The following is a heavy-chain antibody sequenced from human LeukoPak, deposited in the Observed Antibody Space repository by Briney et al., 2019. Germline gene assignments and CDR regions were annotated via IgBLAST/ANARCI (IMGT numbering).Heavy chain of an antibody. J-gene: IGHJ5*02. V-gene: IGHV4-4*07. D-gene: IGHD3-10*01. CDR1: GGSISSYY. Sequence: PSETLSLTCTVSGGSISSYYWSWIRQPAGKGLEWIGRIYTSGSTNYNPSLKSRVTMSVDTSKNQFSLKLSSVTAADTAVYYCARDWVVWFGEFGDWFDPWGQGTLVTVSS. CDR2: IYTSGST. CDR3: ARDWVVWFGEFGDWFDP.